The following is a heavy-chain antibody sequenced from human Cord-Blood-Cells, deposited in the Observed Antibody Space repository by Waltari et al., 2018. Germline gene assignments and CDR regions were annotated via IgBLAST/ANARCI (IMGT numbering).Heavy chain of an antibody. CDR2: INHSGST. CDR3: ARGGYSNYVSYFDY. V-gene: IGHV4-34*01. D-gene: IGHD4-4*01. Sequence: QVQLHQWGAGPVKPSETLSVPCAVLCRSFSGYYWSWIRQSPGKGLEWIGEINHSGSTNYNPSLKSRVTISVDTSKNQFSLKLSSVTAADTAVYYCARGGYSNYVSYFDYWGQGTLVTVSS. CDR1: CRSFSGYY. J-gene: IGHJ4*02.